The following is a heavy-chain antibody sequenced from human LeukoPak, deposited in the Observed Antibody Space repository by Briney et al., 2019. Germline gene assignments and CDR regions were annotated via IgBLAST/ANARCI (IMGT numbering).Heavy chain of an antibody. D-gene: IGHD2-15*01. J-gene: IGHJ5*02. CDR2: ISPYNGNT. V-gene: IGHV1-18*01. CDR1: GYTFTTYG. Sequence: GASGKVSCKASGYTFTTYGISWVRQAPGQGLEWMGWISPYNGNTNSAQKLQGRVTMTTDASTTTAYMELRSLRSDDTAVYYCARSGGYCSSGSCYPNWFDPWGQGTLVIVSS. CDR3: ARSGGYCSSGSCYPNWFDP.